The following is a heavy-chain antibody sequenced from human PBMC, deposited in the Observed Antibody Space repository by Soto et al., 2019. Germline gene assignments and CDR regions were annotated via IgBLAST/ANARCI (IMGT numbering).Heavy chain of an antibody. J-gene: IGHJ6*04. Sequence: GSLRLSCAASGFTVSSNYMSWVRQAPGKGLEWVSVIYSGGSTYYADSVKGRFTISRDNSKNTLYLQMNSLRAEDTAVYYCARNYYDFWSGTLDVWGKGTTVTVSS. D-gene: IGHD3-3*01. CDR3: ARNYYDFWSGTLDV. CDR2: IYSGGST. CDR1: GFTVSSNY. V-gene: IGHV3-66*01.